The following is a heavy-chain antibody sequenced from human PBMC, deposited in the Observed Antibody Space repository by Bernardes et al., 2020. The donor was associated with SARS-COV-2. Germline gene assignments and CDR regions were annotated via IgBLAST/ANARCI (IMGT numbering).Heavy chain of an antibody. D-gene: IGHD6-19*01. V-gene: IGHV1-24*01. Sequence: ASVKVSCKASGGTLNTYSFSWVRQAPGKGLEWMGGFDPEDGETIYAQKFQGRVTMTEDTSTDTAYMELSSLRSEDTAVYYCATAIAVAGTFVSYYYYYGMDVWGQGTTVTVSS. CDR3: ATAIAVAGTFVSYYYYYGMDV. J-gene: IGHJ6*02. CDR2: FDPEDGET. CDR1: GGTLNTY.